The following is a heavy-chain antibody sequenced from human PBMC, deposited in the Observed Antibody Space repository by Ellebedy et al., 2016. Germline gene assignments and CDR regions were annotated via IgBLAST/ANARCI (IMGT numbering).Heavy chain of an antibody. CDR2: IKNRVGSYST. CDR1: GITFSDHW. CDR3: VDLGGVIP. D-gene: IGHD3-10*01. V-gene: IGHV3-72*01. J-gene: IGHJ5*02. Sequence: GESLKISCVGSGITFSDHWMDWVRQAPGKGLVWVGRIKNRVGSYSTEYAASVQGRFTISRDDAKNSVYLQMNSLKIEDTAVYYCVDLGGVIPWGQGTLVTVSS.